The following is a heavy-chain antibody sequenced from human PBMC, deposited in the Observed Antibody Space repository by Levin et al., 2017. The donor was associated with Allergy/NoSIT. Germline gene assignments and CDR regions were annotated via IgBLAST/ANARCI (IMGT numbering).Heavy chain of an antibody. J-gene: IGHJ4*02. V-gene: IGHV3-23*01. CDR3: AKVRYGDWSQDY. D-gene: IGHD4-17*01. CDR2: ISGTNGRT. Sequence: GGSLRLSCAASGFTFSSYDMTWVRQAPGKGLEWVSAISGTNGRTYYADSLKGRFTISRDNSKNTLYLQMDSLRAEDTAVDFCAKVRYGDWSQDYWGQGTLVTVSS. CDR1: GFTFSSYD.